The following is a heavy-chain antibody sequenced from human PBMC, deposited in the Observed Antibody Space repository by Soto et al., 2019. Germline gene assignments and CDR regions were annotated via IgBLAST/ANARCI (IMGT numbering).Heavy chain of an antibody. CDR2: IIPIFGTA. J-gene: IGHJ6*02. Sequence: SVKVSCKASGGTFSSYAISWVRQAPGQGLEWMGGIIPIFGTANYAQKFQGRVTIIADESTSTAYMELSSLRSEDTAVYYCARDPHYGSGSYYIYYGMDVWGQGTTVTVSS. CDR1: GGTFSSYA. D-gene: IGHD3-10*01. CDR3: ARDPHYGSGSYYIYYGMDV. V-gene: IGHV1-69*13.